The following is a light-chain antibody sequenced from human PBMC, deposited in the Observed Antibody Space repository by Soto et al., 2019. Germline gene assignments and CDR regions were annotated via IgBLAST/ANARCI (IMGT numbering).Light chain of an antibody. J-gene: IGKJ4*01. CDR3: QQRSNWPA. CDR2: DAS. V-gene: IGKV3-11*01. Sequence: DIVLTQSPATLSLSPGDTATLSCRASQSVSSYLAWYQQKPGQAPRLLIYDASNRATGIPARFSGSGSGTDFTLTISSLEPEDFAVYYCQQRSNWPAFGGGTKV. CDR1: QSVSSY.